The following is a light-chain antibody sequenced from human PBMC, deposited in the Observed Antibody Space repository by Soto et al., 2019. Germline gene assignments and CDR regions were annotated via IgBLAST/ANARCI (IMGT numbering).Light chain of an antibody. V-gene: IGKV3-20*01. Sequence: IVLTQSPGTLSLSPGERATLSCRASLSVSNRYLAWYQQKPGQALRLLIYGASSRATGIPDRFSGSGSGTDFTLTISRVDPEDSAVYYCQMYGGSPLSTFGQGTDWRL. CDR2: GAS. CDR3: QMYGGSPLST. CDR1: LSVSNRY. J-gene: IGKJ5*01.